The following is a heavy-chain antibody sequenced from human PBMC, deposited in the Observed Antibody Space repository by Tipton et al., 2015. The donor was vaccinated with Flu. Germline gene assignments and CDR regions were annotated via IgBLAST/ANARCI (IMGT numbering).Heavy chain of an antibody. J-gene: IGHJ5*02. CDR3: ARHGYYDILTGYYSWFDP. V-gene: IGHV4-38-2*01. CDR2: IYHSGTT. Sequence: TLSLTCAVSGYSISRGYYWGWIRQPPGKGLEWIVSIYHSGTTYYNPSLKSRVTISVDTSMNHFSLKLSSVTAADTAVYYCARHGYYDILTGYYSWFDPRGQGTLVTVSS. D-gene: IGHD3-9*01. CDR1: GYSISRGYY.